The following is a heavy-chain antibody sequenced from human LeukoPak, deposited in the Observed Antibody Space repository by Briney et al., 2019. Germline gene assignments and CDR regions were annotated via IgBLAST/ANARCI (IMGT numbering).Heavy chain of an antibody. Sequence: GGSLRLSCAASGFTFSTYAMKGVRQAPGKGLEWVSTIRSNGATAYNADAVKGRFTISRDNSKNTVYLQMNSLRVEDTAIYYCARGQEFDDGVFDSWGQGTLVTVSS. CDR1: GFTFSTYA. CDR3: ARGQEFDDGVFDS. D-gene: IGHD1-1*01. J-gene: IGHJ4*02. V-gene: IGHV3-23*01. CDR2: IRSNGATA.